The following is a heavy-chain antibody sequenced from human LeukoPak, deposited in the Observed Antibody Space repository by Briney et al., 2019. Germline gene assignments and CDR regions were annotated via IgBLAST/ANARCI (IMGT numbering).Heavy chain of an antibody. J-gene: IGHJ4*02. V-gene: IGHV1-2*02. D-gene: IGHD2/OR15-2a*01. CDR2: INPNTGGT. CDR1: GYTFTAYY. CDR3: ARDVRGEYYFDH. Sequence: ASVKVSCKTSGYTFTAYYMHWVRQAPGQGLEWMGWINPNTGGTKYAQKFRGRVTMPGDTSIRSAYMDLSGLRSDDTAVYYCARDVRGEYYFDHWGQGTLVAASS.